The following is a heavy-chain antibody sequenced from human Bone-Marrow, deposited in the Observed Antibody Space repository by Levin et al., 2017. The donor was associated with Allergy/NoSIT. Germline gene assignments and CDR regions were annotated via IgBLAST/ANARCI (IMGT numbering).Heavy chain of an antibody. CDR2: IDWDGEK. Sequence: SGPTLVKPTQTLTLTCTFSGFSLSTSGMCVSWIRQPPGKALEWLALIDWDGEKYYSTSLKTRLTISKDTSKNQVVLTMTNMDPVDTGTHYCARTKWEFIHVDSWGQGTLVTVSS. D-gene: IGHD1-26*01. CDR1: GFSLSTSGMC. V-gene: IGHV2-70*01. J-gene: IGHJ4*02. CDR3: ARTKWEFIHVDS.